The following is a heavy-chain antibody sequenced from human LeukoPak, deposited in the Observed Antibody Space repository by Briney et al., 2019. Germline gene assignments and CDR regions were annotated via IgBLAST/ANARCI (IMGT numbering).Heavy chain of an antibody. J-gene: IGHJ4*02. V-gene: IGHV3-NL1*01. CDR3: ARFSPLFDSSSWSPPDY. CDR2: IYSGGST. Sequence: PGGSLRLSCAASGFTFSSYGMHWVRQAPGKGLEWVSVIYSGGSTYYADPVKGRFTISRDNSKNTLYLQMNSLRAEDTAVYYCARFSPLFDSSSWSPPDYWGQGTLVTVSS. CDR1: GFTFSSYG. D-gene: IGHD6-13*01.